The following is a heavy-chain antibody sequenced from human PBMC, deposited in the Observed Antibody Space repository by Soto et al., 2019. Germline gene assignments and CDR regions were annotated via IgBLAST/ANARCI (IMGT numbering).Heavy chain of an antibody. Sequence: EVQLVESGGGLVQPGRSLRLSCAASGFTFDDYAMHWVRQVPGKGLEWVSGINWNSGSIGYGDSVKGRFAISRENAKSSLQLQMNSLSAEDTAFYYCVKGESINWYSGHFRHWCQGTLVTVSS. V-gene: IGHV3-9*01. J-gene: IGHJ1*01. D-gene: IGHD6-13*01. CDR1: GFTFDDYA. CDR2: INWNSGSI. CDR3: VKGESINWYSGHFRH.